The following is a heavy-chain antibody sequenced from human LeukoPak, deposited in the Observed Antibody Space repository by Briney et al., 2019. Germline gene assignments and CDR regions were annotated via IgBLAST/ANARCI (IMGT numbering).Heavy chain of an antibody. CDR3: TRESYDFWSGYYPDDVFDI. CDR2: IRSKAYGGTT. J-gene: IGHJ3*02. V-gene: IGHV3-49*04. CDR1: GFTFGDYA. D-gene: IGHD3-3*01. Sequence: SGRSLRLSCTASGFTFGDYAMSWVRQAPGKGLEWVGFIRSKAYGGTTEYAASVKGRFTISRDDSKSIAYLQMNSLKTEDTAVYYCTRESYDFWSGYYPDDVFDIWGQGTLVTVSS.